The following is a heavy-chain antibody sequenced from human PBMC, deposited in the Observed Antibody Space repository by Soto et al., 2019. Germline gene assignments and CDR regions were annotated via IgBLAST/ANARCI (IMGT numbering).Heavy chain of an antibody. Sequence: QVQLVESGGGVVQPGRSLRLSCAASGFTFSSYAMHWVRQATGKGLEWVAVISYDGSNKYYADSVKGRFTISRDNSKNTLYLQMNSLRAEDTAVYYCARDGGNSLYYFDSWGQGTLVTVSS. V-gene: IGHV3-30-3*01. CDR3: ARDGGNSLYYFDS. D-gene: IGHD2-21*02. J-gene: IGHJ4*02. CDR1: GFTFSSYA. CDR2: ISYDGSNK.